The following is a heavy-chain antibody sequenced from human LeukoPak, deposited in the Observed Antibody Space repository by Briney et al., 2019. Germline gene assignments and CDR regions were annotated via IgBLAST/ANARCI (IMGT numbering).Heavy chain of an antibody. CDR3: ARGPRIAGYYFDY. V-gene: IGHV3-7*01. Sequence: GGSLRLSCAASTFTFSNYWMSWVRQAPGKGLEWVANIKQDGSEKYYVDSVKGRFTISRDNAKTSLYLQMSSLRDEDTAVYYCARGPRIAGYYFDYWGQGTLVTVSS. CDR2: IKQDGSEK. CDR1: TFTFSNYW. J-gene: IGHJ4*02. D-gene: IGHD6-13*01.